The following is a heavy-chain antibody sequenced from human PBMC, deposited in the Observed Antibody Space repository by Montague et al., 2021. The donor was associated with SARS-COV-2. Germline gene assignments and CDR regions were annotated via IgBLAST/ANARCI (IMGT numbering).Heavy chain of an antibody. D-gene: IGHD3-3*01. J-gene: IGHJ4*02. CDR3: ARGGLAGGNYDIWSFSYTSPLDY. Sequence: SETLSLTCAVYGGSFSAHSWSWIRQSPGKGLERIGEINHRGSTTYMSSLKSRVTMSVDTSKNQFSLKMSSVTAADTAIYYCARGGLAGGNYDIWSFSYTSPLDYWGQGTQVTVSS. CDR2: INHRGST. CDR1: GGSFSAHS. V-gene: IGHV4-34*01.